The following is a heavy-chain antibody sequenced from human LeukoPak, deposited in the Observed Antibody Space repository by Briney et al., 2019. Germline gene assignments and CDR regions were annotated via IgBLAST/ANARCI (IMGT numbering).Heavy chain of an antibody. CDR2: INANSRGT. CDR3: ASKWVTYYYNSSAYHYPIDVFDI. V-gene: IGHV1-2*02. D-gene: IGHD3-22*01. J-gene: IGHJ3*02. CDR1: GYTFTGYY. Sequence: ASVKVSCKASGYTFTGYYMHWVRQAPGHGLEWMGWINANSRGTNYAQKFQGRVTMTRDTSISTAYMELSRLRSDDTAVYYCASKWVTYYYNSSAYHYPIDVFDIWGQGTMVTVSS.